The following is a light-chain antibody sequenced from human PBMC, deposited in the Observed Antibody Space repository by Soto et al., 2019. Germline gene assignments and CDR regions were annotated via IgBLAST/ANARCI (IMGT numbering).Light chain of an antibody. CDR3: QQYGSS. CDR1: QTVNSN. CDR2: GAS. J-gene: IGKJ5*01. V-gene: IGKV3-20*01. Sequence: EIVMTQSPATLSVSPGERATLSCRASQTVNSNLAWYQQKPGQAPRLLIYGASSRATGIPDRFSGSGSGTDFTRTISRLEPEDFAVYYCQQYGSSFGQGTRLEIK.